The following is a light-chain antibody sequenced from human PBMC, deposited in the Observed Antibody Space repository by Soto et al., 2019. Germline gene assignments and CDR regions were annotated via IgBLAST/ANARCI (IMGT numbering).Light chain of an antibody. CDR3: SSYAGTKVV. Sequence: QSALTQPPSASGSPGQSVTISCTGTSSDVGGYNYVSWYQHHPGKAPKLMIYEVSKRPSGVPDRFSGSKSGNTASLTVSGLQADDEADYYCSSYAGTKVVVGTGTKLTVL. CDR1: SSDVGGYNY. CDR2: EVS. J-gene: IGLJ1*01. V-gene: IGLV2-8*01.